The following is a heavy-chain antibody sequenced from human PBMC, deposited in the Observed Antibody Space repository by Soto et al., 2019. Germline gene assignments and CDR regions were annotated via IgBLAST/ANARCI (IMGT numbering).Heavy chain of an antibody. CDR3: ATDGILRFAGSGSYYFDY. V-gene: IGHV4-4*02. Sequence: PSETLSLTCAVSSGSISSSNWWSWVRQPPGKGLEWIGEIYHSGSTNYNPSLKSRVTISVDKSKNQFSLKLSSVTAADTAVYYCATDGILRFAGSGSYYFDYWGQGTLVTVSS. CDR2: IYHSGST. D-gene: IGHD3-3*01. CDR1: SGSISSSNW. J-gene: IGHJ4*02.